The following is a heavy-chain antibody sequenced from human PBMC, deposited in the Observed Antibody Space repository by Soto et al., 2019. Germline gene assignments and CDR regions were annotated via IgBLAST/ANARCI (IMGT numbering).Heavy chain of an antibody. CDR2: INHSGST. J-gene: IGHJ4*02. D-gene: IGHD1-26*01. Sequence: QVQLQQWGAGLLKPSETLSLTCAVYGGSFSGYYWSWIRQPPGKGLEWIGEINHSGSTNYNPSLKSRVNIPVDTCKNQFSLNLSSVTAADTAVNDCAREGGVKSRSNDCGGQGTLVAVSS. CDR3: AREGGVKSRSNDC. CDR1: GGSFSGYY. V-gene: IGHV4-34*01.